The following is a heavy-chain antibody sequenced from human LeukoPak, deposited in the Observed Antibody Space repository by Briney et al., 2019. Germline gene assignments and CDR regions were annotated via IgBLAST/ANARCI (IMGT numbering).Heavy chain of an antibody. CDR2: IRNKANSYAT. CDR3: TTFGTYFGHY. Sequence: GGSLRLSCAASGFTFSGSALHWVRQASGKGLEWVGRIRNKANSYATAYAASVKGRFTISRDDSKNTAYLQMNSLKTEDTAIYYCTTFGTYFGHYWGQGTLVTVSS. J-gene: IGHJ4*02. V-gene: IGHV3-73*01. CDR1: GFTFSGSA. D-gene: IGHD1-26*01.